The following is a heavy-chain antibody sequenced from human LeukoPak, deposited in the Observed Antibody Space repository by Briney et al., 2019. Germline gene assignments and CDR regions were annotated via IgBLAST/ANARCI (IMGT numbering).Heavy chain of an antibody. CDR2: ISSSSSYI. J-gene: IGHJ4*02. D-gene: IGHD3-10*01. Sequence: GGSLRLSCAASGFTFSTYAMSWVRQAPGKGLEWVSSISSSSSYIYYADSVKGRFTISRDNAKNSLYLQMNSLRAEDTAVYYCARDVKYGSGMYWGQGTLVTVSS. V-gene: IGHV3-21*01. CDR3: ARDVKYGSGMY. CDR1: GFTFSTYA.